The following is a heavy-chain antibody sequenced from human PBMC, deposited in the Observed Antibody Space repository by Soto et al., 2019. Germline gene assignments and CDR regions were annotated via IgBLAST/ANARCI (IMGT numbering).Heavy chain of an antibody. V-gene: IGHV3-74*01. J-gene: IGHJ4*02. D-gene: IGHD3-22*01. CDR3: ARAKVVPRTRRYDFDY. CDR2: INSDGSST. CDR1: GFTFSSFW. Sequence: EVQLVESGGVLVQPGGSLRLSCAASGFTFSSFWLHWVRQAPGKGLVWVSRINSDGSSTDYADSVKDRFTVSRDNAKNTLSLQVNSLRPEDTAVYYCARAKVVPRTRRYDFDYWGQGALVTVAS.